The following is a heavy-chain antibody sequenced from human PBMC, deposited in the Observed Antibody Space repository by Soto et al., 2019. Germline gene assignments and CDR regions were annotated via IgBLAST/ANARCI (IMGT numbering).Heavy chain of an antibody. CDR2: VNPSGGHT. D-gene: IGHD2-21*02. V-gene: IGHV1-46*01. CDR3: AIGGHVVVVTAALDY. Sequence: QVQLMQSGAEVKKPGASVKVSCKASGDTFTDYYIHWVRQAPGQGLEWMGTVNPSGGHTTYAQHFLGRATLTRDTSTSTLYMELTSRTSDDTAIYYCAIGGHVVVVTAALDYWGQGTLVTVSS. CDR1: GDTFTDYY. J-gene: IGHJ4*02.